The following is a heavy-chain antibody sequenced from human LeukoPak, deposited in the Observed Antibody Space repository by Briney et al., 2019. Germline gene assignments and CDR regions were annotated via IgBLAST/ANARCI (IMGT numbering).Heavy chain of an antibody. CDR1: GGSISSGDYY. Sequence: PSETLSLTCTVSGGSISSGDYYWSWIRQPPGKGLEWIGYIYYSGSTYYHPSLKSRVTISVDTSKNQFSLKLSSVTAADTAVYYCARGSELERLSWRNAFDIWGQGTMVTVSS. CDR3: ARGSELERLSWRNAFDI. CDR2: IYYSGST. D-gene: IGHD1-1*01. J-gene: IGHJ3*02. V-gene: IGHV4-30-4*01.